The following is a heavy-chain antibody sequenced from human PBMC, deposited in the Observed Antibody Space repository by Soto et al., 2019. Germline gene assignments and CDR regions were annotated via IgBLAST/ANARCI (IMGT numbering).Heavy chain of an antibody. V-gene: IGHV4-59*01. CDR3: ARDRPYYILTGYYRYFDL. D-gene: IGHD3-9*01. Sequence: QVQLQESGPGLVKPSETLSLTCTVSGGSISSYYWSWIRQPPGKGLEWIGYIYYSGSTNYNPSLKSRVTISVDTSKNQFSLKLSSVTAADTAVYYCARDRPYYILTGYYRYFDLWGRGTLVTVSS. J-gene: IGHJ2*01. CDR1: GGSISSYY. CDR2: IYYSGST.